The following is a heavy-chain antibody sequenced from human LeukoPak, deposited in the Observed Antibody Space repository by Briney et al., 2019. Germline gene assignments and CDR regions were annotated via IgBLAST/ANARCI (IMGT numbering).Heavy chain of an antibody. V-gene: IGHV3-48*03. CDR2: ISSSGGTR. CDR3: ATLTVASSFDY. CDR1: GFAFSVYE. J-gene: IGHJ4*02. Sequence: GGSLRLSCAASGFAFSVYEMYWVRQAPGKGLEWASYISSSGGTRYYADSVKGRFTISRDNAKNSLYLQMNSLRAEDTAVYYCATLTVASSFDYWGQGTLVTVSS. D-gene: IGHD6-19*01.